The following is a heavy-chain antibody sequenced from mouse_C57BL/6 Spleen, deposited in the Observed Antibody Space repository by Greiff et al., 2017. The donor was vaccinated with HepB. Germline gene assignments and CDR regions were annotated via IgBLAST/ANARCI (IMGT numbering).Heavy chain of an antibody. V-gene: IGHV2-6-1*01. D-gene: IGHD2-1*01. CDR2: IWSDGST. CDR1: GFSLTSYG. J-gene: IGHJ4*01. Sequence: VKLVESGPGLVAPSQSLSITCTVSGFSLTSYGVHWVRQPPGKGLEWLVVIWSDGSTTYNSALKSRLSISKDNSKSQVFLKMNSLQTDDTAMYYCARHRGNYLYYAMDYWGQGTSVTVSS. CDR3: ARHRGNYLYYAMDY.